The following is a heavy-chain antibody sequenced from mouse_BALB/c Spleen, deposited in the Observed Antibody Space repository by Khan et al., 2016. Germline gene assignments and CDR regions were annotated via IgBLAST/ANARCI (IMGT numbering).Heavy chain of an antibody. CDR2: ISSGGDYI. J-gene: IGHJ4*01. CDR1: GFTFSTYG. D-gene: IGHD2-3*01. Sequence: EVELVESGGDLVKPGGSLKLSCAASGFTFSTYGMSWVRQTPDKRLEWVATISSGGDYIFYLDSLRGRFTISRDNARNTLYLQMSILKSEDTAMYYCTRRDGWTMDYWGQGTSVTVSS. V-gene: IGHV5-6*01. CDR3: TRRDGWTMDY.